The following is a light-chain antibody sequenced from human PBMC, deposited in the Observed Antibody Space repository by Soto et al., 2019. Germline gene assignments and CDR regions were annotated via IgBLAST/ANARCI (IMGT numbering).Light chain of an antibody. CDR1: SSDIGSYNL. J-gene: IGLJ1*01. Sequence: QSALTQPASVSGSPGQSITISCTGTSSDIGSYNLVSWYQQHPGKAPKLMVYEVSQRPSGVSNRFSGSKSGNTASLTISGLQAEDEDDYYCCSYATSLYVFGTGTKLTVL. V-gene: IGLV2-23*02. CDR3: CSYATSLYV. CDR2: EVS.